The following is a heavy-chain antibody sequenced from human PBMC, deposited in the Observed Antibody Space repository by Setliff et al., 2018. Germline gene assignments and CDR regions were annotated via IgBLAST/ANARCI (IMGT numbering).Heavy chain of an antibody. J-gene: IGHJ4*02. Sequence: SETLSLTCSASGVDVIERLYYWGLIRQPPGKGLEWVATIYYSGSTYSNPSLKSRLIISVDAPDNQFSLKLSSVTAADTAVYYCARHPSSGSYYGGSIFYFDDWGPGILVTVSS. CDR3: ARHPSSGSYYGGSIFYFDD. V-gene: IGHV4-39*01. D-gene: IGHD1-26*01. CDR1: GVDVIERLYY. CDR2: IYYSGST.